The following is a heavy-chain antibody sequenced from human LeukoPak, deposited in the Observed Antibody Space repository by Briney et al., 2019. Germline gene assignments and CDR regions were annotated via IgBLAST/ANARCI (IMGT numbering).Heavy chain of an antibody. CDR3: ATQSSSWHYLEY. J-gene: IGHJ4*02. Sequence: SETLSLTCTVSGDSISSRSYYWGWIRQPPGKGLEWIGKIYYGRNYKWNSSLKSRGTISVDTSKNQFSLKLSSVTAADAAVYYCATQSSSWHYLEYWGQGTLVTVSS. V-gene: IGHV4-39*01. CDR2: IYYGRNY. CDR1: GDSISSRSYY. D-gene: IGHD6-13*01.